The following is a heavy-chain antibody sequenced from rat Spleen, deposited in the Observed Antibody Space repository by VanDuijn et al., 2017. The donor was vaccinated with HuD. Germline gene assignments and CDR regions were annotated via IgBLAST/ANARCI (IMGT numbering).Heavy chain of an antibody. CDR3: ARNYGGSPFDY. CDR1: GFIFSDFG. CDR2: ISSHSGT. J-gene: IGHJ2*01. D-gene: IGHD1-11*01. Sequence: EVQLVESGGGLVQPGRSLKLSCVASGFIFSDFGMNWIRQAPGKGLEWVAYISSHSGTIYYADTVKGRFTISRDSAKNTLYLKLSSLRSEDTALYYCARNYGGSPFDYWGQGVMVTVSS. V-gene: IGHV5-34*01.